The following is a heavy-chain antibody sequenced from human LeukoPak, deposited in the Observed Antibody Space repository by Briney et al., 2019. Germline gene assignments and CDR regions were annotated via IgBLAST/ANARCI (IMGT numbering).Heavy chain of an antibody. Sequence: PGGSLRLSCAASGFTFDDYAMHWVRQAPGKGLEWVSLISGDGGSTYYADSVKGRFTISRDNSKNSLYLQMNSLRTEDTALYYCASLITMVRGVIIGDYWGQGTLVTVSS. CDR2: ISGDGGST. V-gene: IGHV3-43*02. J-gene: IGHJ4*02. CDR1: GFTFDDYA. D-gene: IGHD3-10*01. CDR3: ASLITMVRGVIIGDY.